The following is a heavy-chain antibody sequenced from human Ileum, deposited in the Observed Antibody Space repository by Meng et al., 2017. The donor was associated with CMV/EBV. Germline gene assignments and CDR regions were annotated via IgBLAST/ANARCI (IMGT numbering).Heavy chain of an antibody. Sequence: GESLKISCKTSGYKFANYWIGWVRQMPGKGLDWIGVIYPGDSDTKYNPSFQGLVTISADTSTNTAYLHWDNVQASDTAIYYCAKQNWGLDYWGQGTLVTVSS. J-gene: IGHJ4*02. CDR2: IYPGDSDT. CDR1: GYKFANYW. CDR3: AKQNWGLDY. V-gene: IGHV5-51*01. D-gene: IGHD3-16*01.